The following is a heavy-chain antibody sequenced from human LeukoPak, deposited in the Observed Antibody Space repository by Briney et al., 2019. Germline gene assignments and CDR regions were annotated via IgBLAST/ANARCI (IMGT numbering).Heavy chain of an antibody. Sequence: GGSLRLSCAASGFTFSNACMSWVRQAPGKGLEWVGRIKSKTDGGTTDYAAPVKGRFTISSDDSKNTLYLQMNSLKTEDTAVYYCTTDPGYSSGWYVYWGQGTLVTVSS. CDR2: IKSKTDGGTT. CDR1: GFTFSNAC. V-gene: IGHV3-15*01. J-gene: IGHJ4*02. CDR3: TTDPGYSSGWYVY. D-gene: IGHD6-19*01.